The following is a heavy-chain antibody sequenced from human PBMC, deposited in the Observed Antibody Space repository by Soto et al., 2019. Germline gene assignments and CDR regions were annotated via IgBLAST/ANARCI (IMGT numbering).Heavy chain of an antibody. Sequence: EVQLLESGGGLVQPGGSLRLSCAASGFIFSNYAMSWVRQAPGKGLEWVSAISGSGVDTYYADSVKGRFTFSRDNSRSTLYLQMNSLRAEDTAIYYWAKDLGRGGGSCFDYWGQGTVVTVSS. CDR1: GFIFSNYA. CDR2: ISGSGVDT. D-gene: IGHD2-15*01. V-gene: IGHV3-23*01. CDR3: AKDLGRGGGSCFDY. J-gene: IGHJ4*02.